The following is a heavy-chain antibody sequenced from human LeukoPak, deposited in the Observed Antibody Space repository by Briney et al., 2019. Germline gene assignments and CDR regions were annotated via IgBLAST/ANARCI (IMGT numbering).Heavy chain of an antibody. CDR3: AKERTPEGYFDY. CDR1: GFTFSTYA. V-gene: IGHV3-23*01. Sequence: GGSLRLSCAASGFTFSTYAMSWVRQAPGKGLEWVSALSGSGGSTYYADSVKGRFTISGDNSKNTLYLQMNSLRAEDTAVYYCAKERTPEGYFDYWGQGTLVTVSS. CDR2: LSGSGGST. J-gene: IGHJ4*02. D-gene: IGHD1-1*01.